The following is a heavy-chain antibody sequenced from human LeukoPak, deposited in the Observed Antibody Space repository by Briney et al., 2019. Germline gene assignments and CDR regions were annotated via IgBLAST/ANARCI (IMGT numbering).Heavy chain of an antibody. CDR1: GYTFTSYG. D-gene: IGHD3-22*01. J-gene: IGHJ4*02. CDR3: ARDNYYDSSGYLDPFDY. CDR2: ISAYNGNT. V-gene: IGHV1-18*01. Sequence: ASVTVSCKASGYTFTSYGISWVRQAPGQGLEWMGWISAYNGNTNYAQKLQGRVTMTTDTSTSTAYMELRSLRSDDTAVYYCARDNYYDSSGYLDPFDYWGQGTLVTVSS.